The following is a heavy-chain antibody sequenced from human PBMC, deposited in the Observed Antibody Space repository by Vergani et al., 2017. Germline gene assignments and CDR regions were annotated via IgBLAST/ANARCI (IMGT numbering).Heavy chain of an antibody. J-gene: IGHJ4*02. Sequence: QVQLHESGPGLVKPSQTLSLTCTVSGGSITSGSFYWSWIRQPAGKGLEWIGRIHSSGTTNYNPSLKSRVTLSVDTSKNQLSLRMTSVTAADTAVYFCARDLSESGWYTFGHWGQGIAVTVSS. CDR2: IHSSGTT. V-gene: IGHV4-61*02. D-gene: IGHD6-13*01. CDR1: GGSITSGSFY. CDR3: ARDLSESGWYTFGH.